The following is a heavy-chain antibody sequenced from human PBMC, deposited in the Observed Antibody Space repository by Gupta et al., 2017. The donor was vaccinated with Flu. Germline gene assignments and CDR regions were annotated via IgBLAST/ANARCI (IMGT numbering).Heavy chain of an antibody. J-gene: IGHJ4*02. CDR2: SSSSAVT. CDR1: GFDFNSYE. CDR3: ARGHWDN. Sequence: EVFLVESGGGLAQPGGSLRLSCAASGFDFNSYEMSWVRQAPGRGLEWVAFSSSSAVTYYTDPVRGRFTISRDNANKLLYLQMSSLRGEDTAIYYCARGHWDNWGQGTLVTVSS. V-gene: IGHV3-48*03. D-gene: IGHD1-26*01.